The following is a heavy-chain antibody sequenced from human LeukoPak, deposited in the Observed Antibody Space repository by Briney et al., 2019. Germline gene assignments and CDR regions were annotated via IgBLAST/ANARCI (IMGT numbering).Heavy chain of an antibody. CDR1: GFTFSNAW. CDR3: TAGLRFLEWLLTYPDY. V-gene: IGHV3-15*01. J-gene: IGHJ4*02. D-gene: IGHD3-3*01. Sequence: GGSLRLSCAASGFTFSNAWMSWVRQAPGKGLEWVGRIKSKTDGGTTDYAAPVKGRFTISRDDSKNTLYLQMNSLKTEDTAVYYCTAGLRFLEWLLTYPDYWGQGTLVTVSS. CDR2: IKSKTDGGTT.